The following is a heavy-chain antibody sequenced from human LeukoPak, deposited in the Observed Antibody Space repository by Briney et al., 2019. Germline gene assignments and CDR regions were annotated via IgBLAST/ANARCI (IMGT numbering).Heavy chain of an antibody. CDR2: INSSSSYI. CDR1: GFTFSSYS. J-gene: IGHJ6*03. CDR3: AGDEGSSGSYKSYYMDV. V-gene: IGHV3-21*01. D-gene: IGHD3-10*01. Sequence: GGSLRLSCAASGFTFSSYSMNWVRQAPGKGLEWVSSINSSSSYIYYADSVKGRFTIPRDNAKNSLYLQMNSLRAEDTAVYYCAGDEGSSGSYKSYYMDVWGKGTTVTISS.